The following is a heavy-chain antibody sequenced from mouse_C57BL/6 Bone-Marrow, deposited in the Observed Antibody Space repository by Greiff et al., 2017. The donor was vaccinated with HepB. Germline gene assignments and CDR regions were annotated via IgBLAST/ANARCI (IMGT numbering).Heavy chain of an antibody. CDR3: ARRNYYGSSYWYFDV. J-gene: IGHJ1*03. Sequence: QVQLQQSGAELVKPGASVKISCKASGYAFSSYWMNWVKQRPGKGLEWIGQIYPGDGDTNYNGKFKGKATLTADKSSSTAYMQLSSLTSEDSAVYVCARRNYYGSSYWYFDVWGTGTTVTVSS. D-gene: IGHD1-1*01. V-gene: IGHV1-80*01. CDR1: GYAFSSYW. CDR2: IYPGDGDT.